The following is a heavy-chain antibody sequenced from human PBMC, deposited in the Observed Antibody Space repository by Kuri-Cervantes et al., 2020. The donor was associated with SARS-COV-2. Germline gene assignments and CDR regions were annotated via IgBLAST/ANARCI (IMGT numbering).Heavy chain of an antibody. CDR2: IYTSGST. J-gene: IGHJ4*02. CDR3: ARVKIAGACDY. Sequence: SETLSLTCAVSGYSISSGYYWSWIRQPAGKGLEWIGRIYTSGSTNYNPTLKSRVTMSVDTSKNQFSLKLSSVTAADTAVYYCARVKIAGACDYWGQGTLVTVSS. V-gene: IGHV4-4*07. D-gene: IGHD2-15*01. CDR1: GYSISSGYY.